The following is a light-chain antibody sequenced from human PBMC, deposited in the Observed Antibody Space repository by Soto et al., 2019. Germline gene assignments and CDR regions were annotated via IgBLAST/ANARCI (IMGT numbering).Light chain of an antibody. CDR3: ASFRSGTILA. V-gene: IGLV2-14*01. CDR1: RSDIGDSNF. J-gene: IGLJ1*01. CDR2: QVN. Sequence: QSALTQPASVSGSPGQSVTISCTGPRSDIGDSNFISWYQHSPGKAPRLLIYQVNNRPSGVSGRFSGSKAGNTASLTISGLLDDDEADYFCASFRSGTILAFGSGTRSPS.